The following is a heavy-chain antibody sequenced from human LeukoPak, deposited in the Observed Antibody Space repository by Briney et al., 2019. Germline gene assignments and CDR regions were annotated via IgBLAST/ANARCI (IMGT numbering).Heavy chain of an antibody. CDR2: IYYSGST. CDR1: GGSISSYY. Sequence: SETLSLTCTVSGGSISSYYWSWIRQPPGKGLEWIGYIYYSGSTYYNPSLKSRVTISVDTSKNQFSLKLSSVTAADTAVYYCARHREAYYDILTGYYNNWFDPWGQGTLVTVSS. D-gene: IGHD3-9*01. J-gene: IGHJ5*02. V-gene: IGHV4-59*08. CDR3: ARHREAYYDILTGYYNNWFDP.